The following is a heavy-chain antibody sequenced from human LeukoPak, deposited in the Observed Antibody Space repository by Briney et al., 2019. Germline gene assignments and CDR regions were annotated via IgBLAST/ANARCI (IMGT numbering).Heavy chain of an antibody. Sequence: GGSLRLSCAASGFTFSSYGMSWVRQAPGKGLEWVSAISGSGGSTYYADSVKGRFTISRDNSKNSLYLQMNSLRAEDTAVYYCARDPWRPGGANWFDPWGQGTLVTVSS. D-gene: IGHD2-21*01. V-gene: IGHV3-23*01. CDR3: ARDPWRPGGANWFDP. J-gene: IGHJ5*02. CDR2: ISGSGGST. CDR1: GFTFSSYG.